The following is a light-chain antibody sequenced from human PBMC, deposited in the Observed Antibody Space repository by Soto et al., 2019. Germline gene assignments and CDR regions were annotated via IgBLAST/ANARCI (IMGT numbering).Light chain of an antibody. Sequence: QSVLTQPPSASGTPGQRVTMSCSGSSSNIGSNYVYWYQQLPGTAPKLLIYRNTQRPSGVPDRFSGSKSGTSASLAISGLRSEDEADYYCAAWDDSLSGLVFGGGTKLTVL. CDR1: SSNIGSNY. CDR2: RNT. V-gene: IGLV1-47*01. J-gene: IGLJ2*01. CDR3: AAWDDSLSGLV.